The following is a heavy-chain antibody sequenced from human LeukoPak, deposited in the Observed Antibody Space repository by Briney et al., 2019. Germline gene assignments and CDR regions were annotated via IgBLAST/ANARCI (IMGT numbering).Heavy chain of an antibody. Sequence: SETLSLTCAVYGGSFSGYYWSWIRRPPGKGLEWIGEINHSGSTNYNPSLKSRVTISVDTSKNQFSLKLSSVTAADTAVYYCARTPTITMVRGVIWKRRTGYNYFDYWGQGTLVIVSS. J-gene: IGHJ4*02. D-gene: IGHD3-10*01. V-gene: IGHV4-34*01. CDR3: ARTPTITMVRGVIWKRRTGYNYFDY. CDR1: GGSFSGYY. CDR2: INHSGST.